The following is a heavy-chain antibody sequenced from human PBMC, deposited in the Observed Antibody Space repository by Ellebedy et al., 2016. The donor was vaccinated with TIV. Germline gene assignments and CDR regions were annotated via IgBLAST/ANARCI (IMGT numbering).Heavy chain of an antibody. J-gene: IGHJ4*02. Sequence: GESLKLSCAASGLTFSSYSMNWVRQAPGKGLEWVSSSSSSSSYIYYADSVKGRFTISRDNAKNSLYLQINSLRAEDTAVYYCARYPLGTPRGYFDYWGQGTLVTVSS. CDR3: ARYPLGTPRGYFDY. D-gene: IGHD3-16*01. V-gene: IGHV3-21*01. CDR2: SSSSSSYI. CDR1: GLTFSSYS.